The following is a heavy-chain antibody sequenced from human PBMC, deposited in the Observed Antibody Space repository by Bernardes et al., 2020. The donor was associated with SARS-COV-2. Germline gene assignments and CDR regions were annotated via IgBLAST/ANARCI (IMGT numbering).Heavy chain of an antibody. J-gene: IGHJ4*02. CDR1: GFTFSSYD. CDR3: ANLLGVAGRGNY. V-gene: IGHV3-23*01. Sequence: GGSLRLSCAASGFTFSSYDMSWVRQAPGKGLEWVSGISGSGGSTYYADSAKGRFTISRDNSKNTLYLQMNSLRADDTAVYYCANLLGVAGRGNYWGQGTLVTVSS. CDR2: ISGSGGST. D-gene: IGHD6-19*01.